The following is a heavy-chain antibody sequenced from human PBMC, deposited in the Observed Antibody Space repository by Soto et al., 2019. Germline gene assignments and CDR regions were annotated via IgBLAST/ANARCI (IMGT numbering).Heavy chain of an antibody. J-gene: IGHJ6*03. CDR2: IYYSGST. CDR3: ARSDSGYADYMDV. Sequence: QVQLQESGPGLVKPSQTLSLTCTVSGGSISSGGYYWSWIRQHPGKGLEWIGYIYYSGSTYYNPSIKSRVTISVDTSKNQFSLKLSSVTAADTAVYYCARSDSGYADYMDVWGKGTTVTVSS. V-gene: IGHV4-31*03. CDR1: GGSISSGGYY. D-gene: IGHD5-12*01.